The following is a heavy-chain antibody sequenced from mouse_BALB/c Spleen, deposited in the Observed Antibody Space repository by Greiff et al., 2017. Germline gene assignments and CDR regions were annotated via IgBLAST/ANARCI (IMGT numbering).Heavy chain of an antibody. D-gene: IGHD1-1*01. CDR1: GFTFSSFG. V-gene: IGHV5-17*02. CDR3: ARDGLLRGLDY. Sequence: EVKLMESGGGLVQPGGSRKLSCAASGFTFSSFGMHWVRQAPEKGLEWVAYISSGSSTIYYADTVKGRFTISRDNPKNTLFLQMTSLRSEDTAMYYCARDGLLRGLDYWGQGTTLTVSS. CDR2: ISSGSSTI. J-gene: IGHJ2*01.